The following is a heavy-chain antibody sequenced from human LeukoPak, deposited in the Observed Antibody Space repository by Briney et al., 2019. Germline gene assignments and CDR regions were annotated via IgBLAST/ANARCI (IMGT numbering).Heavy chain of an antibody. J-gene: IGHJ5*02. D-gene: IGHD6-13*01. CDR2: ISETSSHT. V-gene: IGHV3-23*01. CDR3: AKDFSSSWQFDA. Sequence: GGSLGLSCAASGFTFSSHAMTWVRQAPGQGLEWVSSISETSSHTFYAASVKGRFTISRDNTKSTLFLQMNSLRVEDTAIYYCAKDFSSSWQFDAWGQGTLVTVSS. CDR1: GFTFSSHA.